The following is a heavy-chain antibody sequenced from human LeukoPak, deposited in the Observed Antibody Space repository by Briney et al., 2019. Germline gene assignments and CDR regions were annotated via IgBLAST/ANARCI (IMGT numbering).Heavy chain of an antibody. Sequence: GGSLRLSCAVSGITLSNYGMSWVRQAPGKGLEWVAGISDSGGRTNYADYVEGRFTISRDNSKNILYLQMNSLRADDTAVYYCAKDPNPLYDLWSGYKWGQGTLVTVSS. D-gene: IGHD3-3*01. CDR3: AKDPNPLYDLWSGYK. V-gene: IGHV3-23*01. CDR2: ISDSGGRT. CDR1: GITLSNYG. J-gene: IGHJ4*02.